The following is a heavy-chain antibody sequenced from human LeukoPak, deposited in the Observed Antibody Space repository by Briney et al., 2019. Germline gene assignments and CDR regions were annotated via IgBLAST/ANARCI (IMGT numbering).Heavy chain of an antibody. D-gene: IGHD3-9*01. V-gene: IGHV3-11*01. CDR3: ARRRLRYFEWLFDP. J-gene: IGHJ5*02. Sequence: GGSLRLSCAASGFTFSDYYMSWIRQAPGKGLEWVSYISSSGSTIYYADSVKGRFTISRDNAKNSLYLQMNSLRAEDTAVYYCARRRLRYFEWLFDPWGQGTLVTVSS. CDR1: GFTFSDYY. CDR2: ISSSGSTI.